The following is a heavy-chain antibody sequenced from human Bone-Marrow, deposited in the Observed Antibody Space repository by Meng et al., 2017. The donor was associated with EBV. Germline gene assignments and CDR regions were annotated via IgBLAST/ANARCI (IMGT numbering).Heavy chain of an antibody. Sequence: VPSGAEVKKPGSSVKVSCRTSGGTVRSDAVSWVRQAPGQGLEWMGGLIPMVGAPHYAQKFQGRVTIIADESTSTHSMELNSLRSEDTAMYYCASESGRGFTPDYWGQGTLVTVSS. D-gene: IGHD3-10*01. CDR1: GGTVRSDA. V-gene: IGHV1-69*01. J-gene: IGHJ4*02. CDR2: LIPMVGAP. CDR3: ASESGRGFTPDY.